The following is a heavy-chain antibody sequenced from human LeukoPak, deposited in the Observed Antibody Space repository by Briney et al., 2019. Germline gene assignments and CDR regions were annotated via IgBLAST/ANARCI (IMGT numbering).Heavy chain of an antibody. Sequence: PSETLSLTCTVSGGSISTYFWSWIRQPPGKGLEWIGYIYYSGSTNYNPSLKSRVTISLDTSKNQFSLKLSSVTAADTAVYYCARDRTYYDILTGYYPVSFDIWGQGTMVTVSS. V-gene: IGHV4-59*01. CDR3: ARDRTYYDILTGYYPVSFDI. J-gene: IGHJ3*02. CDR1: GGSISTYF. D-gene: IGHD3-9*01. CDR2: IYYSGST.